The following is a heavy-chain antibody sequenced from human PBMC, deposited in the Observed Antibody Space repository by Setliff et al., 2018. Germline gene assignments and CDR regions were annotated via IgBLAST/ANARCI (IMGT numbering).Heavy chain of an antibody. D-gene: IGHD2-15*01. CDR1: GGSFSGYY. CDR3: ARKKTVYWYYGMDV. J-gene: IGHJ6*02. Sequence: PSETLSLTCAVYGGSFSGYYWSWIRQPPGKGLEWIXEINHSGSTNYNPSXKSRVTISVDTSKNQFSLKLSSVTAADTAVYYCARKKTVYWYYGMDVWGQGTTVTVSS. CDR2: INHSGST. V-gene: IGHV4-34*01.